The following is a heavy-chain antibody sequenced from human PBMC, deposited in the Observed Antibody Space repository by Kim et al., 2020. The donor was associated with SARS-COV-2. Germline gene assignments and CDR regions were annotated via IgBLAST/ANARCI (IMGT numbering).Heavy chain of an antibody. CDR2: S. Sequence: SNYNPSLKGRVTMSVDTSKNQFSLKLSSVTAADTAVYYCARVGSNWFDPWGQGTLVTVSS. D-gene: IGHD3-10*01. V-gene: IGHV4-4*07. CDR3: ARVGSNWFDP. J-gene: IGHJ5*02.